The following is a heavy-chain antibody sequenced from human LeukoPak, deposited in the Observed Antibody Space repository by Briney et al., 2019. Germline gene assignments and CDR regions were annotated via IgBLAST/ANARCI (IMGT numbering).Heavy chain of an antibody. J-gene: IGHJ6*03. CDR1: GGSISSSSSY. D-gene: IGHD3-3*01. CDR3: ARGTDDFWSGSYYYYYYYYMDV. V-gene: IGHV4-61*05. Sequence: PSETLSLTCTVSGGSISSSSSYWGWIRQPPGKGLEWIGYIYYSGSTNYNPSLKSRVTISVDTSKNQFSLKLSSVTAADTAVYYCARGTDDFWSGSYYYYYYYYMDVWGKGTTVTVSS. CDR2: IYYSGST.